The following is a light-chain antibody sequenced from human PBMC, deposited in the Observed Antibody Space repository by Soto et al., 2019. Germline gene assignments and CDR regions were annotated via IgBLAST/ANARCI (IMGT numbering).Light chain of an antibody. CDR3: SSYTSTTTDVV. J-gene: IGLJ2*01. CDR2: DVS. V-gene: IGLV2-14*01. Sequence: QSALTQPASVSGSPGQSITISCTGTSSDVGYYNYVAWYQQHPGKAPKLIIYDVSNRPSGVSNRFSGSKSGNTASLTISGLQAEDEADYYCSSYTSTTTDVVFGGGTKLTVL. CDR1: SSDVGYYNY.